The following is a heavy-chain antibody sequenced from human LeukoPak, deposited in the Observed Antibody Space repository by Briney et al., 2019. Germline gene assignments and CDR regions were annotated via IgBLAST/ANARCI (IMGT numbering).Heavy chain of an antibody. CDR2: IYYSGST. CDR1: GGSISSSSYY. J-gene: IGHJ6*03. Sequence: SETLSLTCTVSGGSISSSSYYWGWIRQPPGKGLEWIGSIYYSGSTYYNPSLKSRVTISVDTSKNQFSLKLSSVTAADTAVYYCARENCSGGSCYLPIHYYYYYYMDVWGKGTTVTVSS. CDR3: ARENCSGGSCYLPIHYYYYYYMDV. V-gene: IGHV4-39*02. D-gene: IGHD2-15*01.